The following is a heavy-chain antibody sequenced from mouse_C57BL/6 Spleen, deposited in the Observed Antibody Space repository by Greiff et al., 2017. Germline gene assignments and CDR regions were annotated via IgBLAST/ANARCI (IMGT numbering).Heavy chain of an antibody. CDR1: GYTFTSYW. CDR3: ARDSSGYPFAY. D-gene: IGHD3-2*02. CDR2: IDPTDSYT. J-gene: IGHJ3*01. Sequence: QVQLQQPGAELVMPGASVKLSCKASGYTFTSYWMHWVKQRPGQGLEWIGEIDPTDSYTTYNQKFKGKSTLTVDKSSRTAYMQLSSLTSEDSAVYYCARDSSGYPFAYWGQGTLVTVSA. V-gene: IGHV1-69*01.